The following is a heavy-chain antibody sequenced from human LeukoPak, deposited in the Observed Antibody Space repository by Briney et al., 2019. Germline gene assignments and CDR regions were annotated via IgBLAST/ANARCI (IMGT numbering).Heavy chain of an antibody. CDR1: GFTFSNSA. Sequence: GGSLRLSCAASGFTFSNSAMSWVRQALGKGLEWVSTISGTGGSTYFADSVKGRFSISRDNSENTLYLQMNSLRADDTAVYYCAHRYGDYWGQGTRVTVSS. CDR2: ISGTGGST. J-gene: IGHJ4*02. V-gene: IGHV3-23*01. D-gene: IGHD4-17*01. CDR3: AHRYGDY.